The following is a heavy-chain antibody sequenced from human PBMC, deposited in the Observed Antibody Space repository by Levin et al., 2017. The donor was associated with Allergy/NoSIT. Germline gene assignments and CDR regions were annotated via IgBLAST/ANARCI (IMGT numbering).Heavy chain of an antibody. Sequence: SETLSLTCTVSGGSISSYYWSWIRQPAGKGLEWIGRIYTSGSTNYNPSLKSRVTMSVDTSKNQFSLKLSPVTAADTAVYYCARDPSRGFAGTTRWRGYFDLWGRGTLVTVSS. V-gene: IGHV4-4*07. CDR3: ARDPSRGFAGTTRWRGYFDL. J-gene: IGHJ2*01. CDR1: GGSISSYY. D-gene: IGHD1-7*01. CDR2: IYTSGST.